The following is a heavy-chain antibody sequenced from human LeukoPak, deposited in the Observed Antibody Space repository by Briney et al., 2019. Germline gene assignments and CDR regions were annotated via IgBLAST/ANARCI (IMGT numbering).Heavy chain of an antibody. J-gene: IGHJ4*02. Sequence: GGSLRLSCAASGFTFSSYWMSWVRQAPGKGLEWVANIKQDGSEKYYVDSVKGRFTISRDNAKNSLYLQMNSLRAEDTAVYYCARFVSSSGEGSAAALDYWGQGTLVTVSS. CDR1: GFTFSSYW. V-gene: IGHV3-7*01. CDR2: IKQDGSEK. D-gene: IGHD6-6*01. CDR3: ARFVSSSGEGSAAALDY.